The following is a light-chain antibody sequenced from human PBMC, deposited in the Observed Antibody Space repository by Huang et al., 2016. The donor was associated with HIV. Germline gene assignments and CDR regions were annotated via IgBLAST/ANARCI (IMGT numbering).Light chain of an antibody. CDR3: QQYDNLPYT. CDR1: QDISNY. V-gene: IGKV1-33*01. Sequence: IQITQSPSSLASYGGDSVTITCQASQDISNYLNWDKQKPGKAPKRLLYAASNLETGVPSRFSGSGSGTYFTFTISSLQPEDIATYYCQQYDNLPYTFGQGTKLEIK. CDR2: AAS. J-gene: IGKJ2*01.